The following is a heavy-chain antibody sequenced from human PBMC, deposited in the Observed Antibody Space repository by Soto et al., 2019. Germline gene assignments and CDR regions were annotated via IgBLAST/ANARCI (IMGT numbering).Heavy chain of an antibody. Sequence: SETLSLTCTVSGGSISSSNYYWGWIRQPPGKGLEWIGNIYYSGSTYYNPSLKSRVTISVDTSKNQFSLKLSSVTAADTAVYYCARHERHYDILTGGDYYYYGMDVWGQGTTVTVSS. J-gene: IGHJ6*02. CDR2: IYYSGST. CDR1: GGSISSSNYY. CDR3: ARHERHYDILTGGDYYYYGMDV. D-gene: IGHD3-9*01. V-gene: IGHV4-39*01.